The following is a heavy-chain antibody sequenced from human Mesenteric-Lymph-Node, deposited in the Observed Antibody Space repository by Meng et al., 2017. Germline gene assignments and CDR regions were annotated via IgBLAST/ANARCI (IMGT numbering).Heavy chain of an antibody. CDR2: IYNSGST. CDR1: GGSISTYY. CDR3: ARLVYVNYYDSRGYFDY. V-gene: IGHV4-59*01. Sequence: SETLSLTCTVSGGSISTYYWSWIRQPPGKALEWIGYIYNSGSTNYNPSLKSRVTISVDTSKNQFSLKLRSVTSADTALYYCARLVYVNYYDSRGYFDYWGQGTLVTVSS. J-gene: IGHJ4*02. D-gene: IGHD3-22*01.